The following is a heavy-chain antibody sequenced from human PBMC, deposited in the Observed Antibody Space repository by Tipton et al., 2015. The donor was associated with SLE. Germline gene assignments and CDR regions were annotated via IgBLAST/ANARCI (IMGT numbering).Heavy chain of an antibody. CDR3: ARGGYSSNWYVY. CDR2: ISSSSSYI. D-gene: IGHD6-13*01. J-gene: IGHJ5*01. Sequence: GSLRLSCAASGFTFSSYSMSWVRQAPGKGLEWVSSISSSSSYIHYADSVKGRFTISRDNGKNSLYLQMNSLRAEDTAVYYCARGGYSSNWYVYWGQGTLVTVSS. V-gene: IGHV3-21*03. CDR1: GFTFSSYS.